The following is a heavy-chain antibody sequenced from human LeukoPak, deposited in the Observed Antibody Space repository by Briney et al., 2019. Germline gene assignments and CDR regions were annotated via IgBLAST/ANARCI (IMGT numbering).Heavy chain of an antibody. Sequence: ASVKVSCKASGYTFTSYDINWVRQATGQGLEWMGWMNPNSGNTGYAQKFQGRVTMTRNTSISTAYMELRSLRSEDTAVYYCARHHESRYCSSTSCPTGWFDPWGQGTLVTVSS. J-gene: IGHJ5*02. CDR2: MNPNSGNT. CDR3: ARHHESRYCSSTSCPTGWFDP. CDR1: GYTFTSYD. V-gene: IGHV1-8*01. D-gene: IGHD2-2*01.